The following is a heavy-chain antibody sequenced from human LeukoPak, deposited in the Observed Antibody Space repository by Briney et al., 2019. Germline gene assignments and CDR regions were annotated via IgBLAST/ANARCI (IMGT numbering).Heavy chain of an antibody. J-gene: IGHJ4*02. D-gene: IGHD2-2*01. CDR2: INHSGST. CDR3: ARLMSSLIDY. V-gene: IGHV4-34*01. Sequence: SETLSLTCAVYGGSFSGYYWSWIRQPPGKGLEWIGEINHSGSTNYNPSLKSRVTISVDTSKNQFSLKLSSVTAADTAVYYCARLMSSLIDYWGQGTLVTVSS. CDR1: GGSFSGYY.